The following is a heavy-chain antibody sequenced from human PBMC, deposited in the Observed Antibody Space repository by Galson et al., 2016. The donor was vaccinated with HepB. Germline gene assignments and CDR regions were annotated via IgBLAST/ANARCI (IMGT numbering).Heavy chain of an antibody. Sequence: QSGAEVKKPGESLKISCKGSGYTFSSHWIGWLRQMPEKGLEWMGVIYPGDSDTRYSPSFQGQVTISVDKSISTAYLQWSSLKASDTALYYCARQDYDILTGFHSPYNAFDIWGQGTKVTVSS. CDR2: IYPGDSDT. J-gene: IGHJ3*02. V-gene: IGHV5-51*01. D-gene: IGHD3-9*01. CDR1: GYTFSSHW. CDR3: ARQDYDILTGFHSPYNAFDI.